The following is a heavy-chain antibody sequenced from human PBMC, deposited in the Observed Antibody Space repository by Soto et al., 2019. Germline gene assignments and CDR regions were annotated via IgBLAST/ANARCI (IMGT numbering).Heavy chain of an antibody. CDR1: GITISNYP. V-gene: IGHV3-23*01. Sequence: EVQLLESGGGSVQAGGSLRLSCAASGITISNYPMSWVRQAPGKGLDWVSGISGSGDRTYYADSAKGQFTISKDISKNSLSLQLDSLGVEDTAVYFCVKDDGGYPSTAPHWGQGTLVTVSS. D-gene: IGHD3-22*01. CDR3: VKDDGGYPSTAPH. J-gene: IGHJ4*02. CDR2: ISGSGDRT.